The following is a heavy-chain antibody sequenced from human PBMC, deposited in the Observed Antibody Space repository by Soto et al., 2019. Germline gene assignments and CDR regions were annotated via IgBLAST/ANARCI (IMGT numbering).Heavy chain of an antibody. CDR3: TRSVLKSLDY. Sequence: PSETLSLTCAVSGASSSPTYWWSWVRQSPGKGLEWIGEIHHSGTTNYNPSLKSRVTISLDKSKNQFSLNLNSVTAADTAMYYCTRSVLKSLDYWGQGTLVT. CDR2: IHHSGTT. CDR1: GASSSPTYW. D-gene: IGHD3-9*01. V-gene: IGHV4-4*02. J-gene: IGHJ4*02.